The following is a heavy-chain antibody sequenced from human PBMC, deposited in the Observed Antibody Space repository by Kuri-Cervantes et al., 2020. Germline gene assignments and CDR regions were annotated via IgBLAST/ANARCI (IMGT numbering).Heavy chain of an antibody. CDR1: GYTFTGYY. CDR3: ARDPPAAGIPGGAFDI. CDR2: INPNSGGT. V-gene: IGHV1-2*04. Sequence: ASVKVSCKASGYTFTGYYMHWVRQAPGQGLEWMGWINPNSGGTNYAQKFQGWVTMTRDTSISTAYMELSRLRSDDTAVYYCARDPPAAGIPGGAFDIWGQGTRVTVSS. J-gene: IGHJ3*02. D-gene: IGHD6-13*01.